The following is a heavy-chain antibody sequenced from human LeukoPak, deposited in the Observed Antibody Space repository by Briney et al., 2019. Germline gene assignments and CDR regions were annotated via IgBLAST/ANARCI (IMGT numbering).Heavy chain of an antibody. CDR2: IWYDGSNK. CDR3: AKGITSCLI. Sequence: GGSLRLSCAASGFTFSSYGMHWVRQAPGKGLEWVAVIWYDGSNKYYADSVKGRFTISRDNSKNTLFLQMNSLRAEDTAVYYCAKGITSCLIWGQGAMVTVSS. V-gene: IGHV3-33*06. D-gene: IGHD2-2*01. CDR1: GFTFSSYG. J-gene: IGHJ3*02.